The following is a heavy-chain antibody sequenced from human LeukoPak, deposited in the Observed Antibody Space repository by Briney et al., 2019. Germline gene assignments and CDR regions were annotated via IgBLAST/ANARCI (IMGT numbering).Heavy chain of an antibody. CDR1: GFAFSRFN. V-gene: IGHV3-64*02. CDR2: ISSDGHTT. J-gene: IGHJ4*02. D-gene: IGHD1-26*01. Sequence: GGSLRLSCAASGFAFSRFNMHWVRQSPGKGLEYVSAISSDGHTTYYADSVKGRFTISRDNSKNTLYLQMDSLRSEDMAVYYCARDESFGSYYSNWGQGTLVTVSS. CDR3: ARDESFGSYYSN.